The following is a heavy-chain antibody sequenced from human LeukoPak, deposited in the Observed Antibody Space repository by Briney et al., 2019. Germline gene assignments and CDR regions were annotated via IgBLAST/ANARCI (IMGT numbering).Heavy chain of an antibody. V-gene: IGHV5-51*01. CDR1: GYTLTNYW. J-gene: IGHJ4*02. CDR2: IYPGDSDT. D-gene: IGHD1-26*01. Sequence: GESLKISCKASGYTLTNYWIGWVRQMPGKGLEWIGTIYPGDSDTRYSPSFHGQVTISADKSISTAYLQWSSLRASDTAMYYCARLGACRCCDYWGQGTLVTVSS. CDR3: ARLGACRCCDY.